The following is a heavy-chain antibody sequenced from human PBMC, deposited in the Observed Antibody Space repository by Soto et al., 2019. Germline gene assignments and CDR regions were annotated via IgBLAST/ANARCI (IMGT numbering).Heavy chain of an antibody. CDR3: ARQVWGVTSYGKDV. V-gene: IGHV5-51*01. J-gene: IGHJ6*02. CDR1: GYRFTNYW. CDR2: IYPDDSDI. Sequence: GESLKISCKGSGYRFTNYWIAWVRQMPGKGLEWMGIIYPDDSDIRYSPSFQGQVTISADKSISTAYLQWSSLKASDTAMYYCARQVWGVTSYGKDVWGQGTTVTVSS. D-gene: IGHD3-10*01.